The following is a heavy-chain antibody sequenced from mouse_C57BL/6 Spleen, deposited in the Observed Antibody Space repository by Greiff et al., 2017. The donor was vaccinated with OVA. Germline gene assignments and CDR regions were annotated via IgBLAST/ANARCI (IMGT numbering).Heavy chain of an antibody. CDR1: GYTFTSYW. CDR3: ARALLYASSSGNYFDY. V-gene: IGHV1-53*01. D-gene: IGHD1-1*01. J-gene: IGHJ2*01. Sequence: VQLQQPGTELVKPGASVKLSCKASGYTFTSYWMHWVKQRPGQGLEWIGNINPSNGGTNYNEKFKSKATLTVDKSSSTAYMLLSSLTSEDSAVYYCARALLYASSSGNYFDYWGQGTTLTVSS. CDR2: INPSNGGT.